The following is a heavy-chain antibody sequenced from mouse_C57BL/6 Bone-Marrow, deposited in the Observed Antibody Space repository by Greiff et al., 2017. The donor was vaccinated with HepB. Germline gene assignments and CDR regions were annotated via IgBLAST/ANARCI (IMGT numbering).Heavy chain of an antibody. CDR3: ARYPDYGSSRGYAMDY. J-gene: IGHJ4*01. V-gene: IGHV1-69*01. CDR2: IDPSDSYT. Sequence: VQLQQPGAELVMPGASVKLSCKASGYTFTSYWMHWVKQRPGQGLEWIGEIDPSDSYTNYNQKFKGKSTLTVDKSSSTAYMQLSSLTSEDSAVYYCARYPDYGSSRGYAMDYWGQGTSVTVSS. CDR1: GYTFTSYW. D-gene: IGHD1-1*01.